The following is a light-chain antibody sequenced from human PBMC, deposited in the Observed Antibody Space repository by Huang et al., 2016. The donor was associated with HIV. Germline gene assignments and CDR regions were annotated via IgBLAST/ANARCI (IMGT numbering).Light chain of an antibody. V-gene: IGKV1-9*01. J-gene: IGKJ3*01. CDR3: QQLNSYPEGFT. Sequence: IQLTQSPSSLSASVGDRVTITCRASQGISSYLAWYQQKPGKAPKLLIYAASTLQRGVPSRFSGSGSGTDFTLTISSLQPEDFATDYCQQLNSYPEGFTFGPGTKVDIK. CDR1: QGISSY. CDR2: AAS.